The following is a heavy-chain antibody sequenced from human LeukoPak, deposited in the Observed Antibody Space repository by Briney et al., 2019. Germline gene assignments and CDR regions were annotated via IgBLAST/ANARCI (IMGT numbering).Heavy chain of an antibody. CDR2: IWYDGSNE. J-gene: IGHJ4*02. V-gene: IGHV3-33*01. D-gene: IGHD3-10*01. CDR3: ARDRNYGSGFIDF. CDR1: GFTFSSYG. Sequence: GGSLRLSCAASGFTFSSYGMHWVRQAPGKGLEWVAFIWYDGSNEYYADSVKGRFTISRDNSKNTLYVQMNSLRAEDTAVYYCARDRNYGSGFIDFWGQGTLVTVSS.